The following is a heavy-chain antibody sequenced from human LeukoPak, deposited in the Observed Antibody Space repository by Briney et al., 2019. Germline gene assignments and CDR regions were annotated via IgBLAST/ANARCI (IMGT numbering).Heavy chain of an antibody. CDR2: INPNSGGT. D-gene: IGHD5-18*01. CDR3: ARGRGYSYGYEVAVATLYYFDY. J-gene: IGHJ4*02. CDR1: GYTFTSYY. Sequence: GASVKVSFKASGYTFTSYYMHWVRQAPGQGLEWMGWINPNSGGTNYAQKFQGRVTMTRDTSISTAYMELSRLRSDDTAVYYCARGRGYSYGYEVAVATLYYFDYWGQGTLVTVSS. V-gene: IGHV1-2*02.